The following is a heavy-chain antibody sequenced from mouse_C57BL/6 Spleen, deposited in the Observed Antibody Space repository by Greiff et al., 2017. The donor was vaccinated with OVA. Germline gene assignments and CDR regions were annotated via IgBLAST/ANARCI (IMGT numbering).Heavy chain of an antibody. V-gene: IGHV1-50*01. CDR1: GYTFTSYW. Sequence: QVQLQQPGAELVKPGASVKLSCKASGYTFTSYWMQWVKQRPGQGLEWIGEIDPSDSYTNYNQKFKGKATLTVDTSSSTAYMQLSSLTSEDSAVYYCARSGGGMDYWGQGTSVTVSS. J-gene: IGHJ4*01. D-gene: IGHD3-1*01. CDR2: IDPSDSYT. CDR3: ARSGGGMDY.